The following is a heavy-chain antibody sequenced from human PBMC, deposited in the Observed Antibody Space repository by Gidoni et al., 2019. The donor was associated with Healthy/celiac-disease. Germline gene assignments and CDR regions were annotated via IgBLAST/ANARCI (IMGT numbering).Heavy chain of an antibody. CDR2: ISGSGGST. Sequence: EVQLLESGGGLVQPGGCLRLSCAASGFPFSSYAMGWVRQAPGKGLEWVSAISGSGGSTYYADSVKGRFTISRDNSKNTLYLQMNSLRAEDTAVYYCAKDLAYCGGDCYYYYGMDVWGQGTTVTVSS. CDR1: GFPFSSYA. V-gene: IGHV3-23*01. J-gene: IGHJ6*02. D-gene: IGHD2-21*02. CDR3: AKDLAYCGGDCYYYYGMDV.